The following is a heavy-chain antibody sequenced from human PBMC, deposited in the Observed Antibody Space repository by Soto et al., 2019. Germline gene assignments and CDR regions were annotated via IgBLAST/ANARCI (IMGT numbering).Heavy chain of an antibody. V-gene: IGHV3-23*01. CDR3: AKETEDYYGSGSYYVDYYYGMDV. Sequence: GGSLRLSCAASGFPFSTYAMVWIRQAPGKGPEEVSSISNSGYRTYYAGSVKGRFTISRDNSKNTLYLQMNSLRAEDTAVYYCAKETEDYYGSGSYYVDYYYGMDVWGQGTTVTVSS. CDR2: ISNSGYRT. J-gene: IGHJ6*02. CDR1: GFPFSTYA. D-gene: IGHD3-10*01.